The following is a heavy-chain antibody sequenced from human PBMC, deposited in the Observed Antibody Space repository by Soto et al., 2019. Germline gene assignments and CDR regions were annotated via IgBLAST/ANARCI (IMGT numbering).Heavy chain of an antibody. CDR2: INPNSGGT. CDR1: GYTFTGYY. Sequence: QVQLLQSGAEVKKPGASVKVSCKASGYTFTGYYIYWVRQAPGQGLEWMGWINPNSGGTNYAQKFQGWVTMTRDTSINTAYMELSRLKSDDTAVYYCARGTARSSSWYWANDYWGQGTLVTVSS. V-gene: IGHV1-2*04. D-gene: IGHD6-13*01. J-gene: IGHJ4*02. CDR3: ARGTARSSSWYWANDY.